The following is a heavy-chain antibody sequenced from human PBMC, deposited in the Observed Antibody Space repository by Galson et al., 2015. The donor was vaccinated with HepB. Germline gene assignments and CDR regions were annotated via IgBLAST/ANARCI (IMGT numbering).Heavy chain of an antibody. V-gene: IGHV3-21*01. CDR1: GFTFSSYS. D-gene: IGHD6-13*01. CDR2: ISSSSSYI. J-gene: IGHJ3*02. Sequence: SLRLSCAASGFTFSSYSMNWVRQAPGKGLEWVSSISSSSSYIYYADSVKGRFTISRDNAKNSLYLQMNSLRAEDTAVYYCARAGYSSSWYPSLDAFDIWGQGTMVTVSS. CDR3: ARAGYSSSWYPSLDAFDI.